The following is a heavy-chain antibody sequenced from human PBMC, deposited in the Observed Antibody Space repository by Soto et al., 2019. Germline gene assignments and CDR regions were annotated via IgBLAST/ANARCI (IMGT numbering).Heavy chain of an antibody. D-gene: IGHD3-22*01. CDR1: GGTFSSYA. V-gene: IGHV1-69*13. Sequence: SVKVSCKASGGTFSSYAISWVRQAPGQGLEWMGGIIPIFGTANYAQKFQGRVTITADESTSTAYMELSSLRSEDTAVYYCASESTYYYDSSGYVGFDYWGQGTLVTVS. CDR2: IIPIFGTA. CDR3: ASESTYYYDSSGYVGFDY. J-gene: IGHJ4*02.